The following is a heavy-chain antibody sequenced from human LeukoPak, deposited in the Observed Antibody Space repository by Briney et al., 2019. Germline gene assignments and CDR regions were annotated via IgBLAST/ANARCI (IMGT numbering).Heavy chain of an antibody. J-gene: IGHJ3*02. V-gene: IGHV3-21*01. CDR2: IGSSSSSI. CDR3: ARETGEAFDI. D-gene: IGHD7-27*01. Sequence: EWVSSIGSSSSSIYYAGSVKARFTISRDNAKNSLYLQMNSLRAEDTAVYYCARETGEAFDIWGQGTMVIVS.